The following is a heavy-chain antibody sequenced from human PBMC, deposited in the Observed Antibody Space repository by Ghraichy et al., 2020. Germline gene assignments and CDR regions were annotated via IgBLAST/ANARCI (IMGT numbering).Heavy chain of an antibody. D-gene: IGHD6-19*01. Sequence: SETLSLTCTVSGGSISSSSYYWGWIHQPPGKGLEWIGSIYYSGSTYYNPSLKSRVTISVDTSKNQFSLKLSSVTAADTAVYYCARCKRYSSGWYENWFDPWGQGTLVTVSS. CDR3: ARCKRYSSGWYENWFDP. V-gene: IGHV4-39*01. CDR1: GGSISSSSYY. J-gene: IGHJ5*02. CDR2: IYYSGST.